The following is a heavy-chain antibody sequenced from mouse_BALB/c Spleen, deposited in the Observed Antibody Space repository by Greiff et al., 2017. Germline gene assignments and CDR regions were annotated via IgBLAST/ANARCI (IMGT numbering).Heavy chain of an antibody. CDR1: GFNIKDYY. V-gene: IGHV14-1*02. CDR3: ARGDYDLKTWFAY. J-gene: IGHJ3*01. Sequence: EVQLQQSGAELVRPGALVKLSCKASGFNIKDYYMHWVKQRPEQGLEWIGWIDPENGNTIYDPKFQGKASITADTSSNTAYLQLSSLTSEDTAVYYCARGDYDLKTWFAYWGQGTLVTVSA. CDR2: IDPENGNT. D-gene: IGHD2-4*01.